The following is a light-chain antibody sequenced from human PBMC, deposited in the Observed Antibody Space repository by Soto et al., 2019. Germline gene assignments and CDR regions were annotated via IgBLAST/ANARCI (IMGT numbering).Light chain of an antibody. CDR3: QQYNNWWT. CDR2: GAS. CDR1: QSVSSS. Sequence: EIEMTQSPDTLSVSPGERATLSCRASQSVSSSLAWYQQKPGQTPRLLIYGASTRATGIPARFSGSGSGTEFTLTSSSLQSEDSAVDYCQQYNNWWTFGQGTKVEIK. J-gene: IGKJ1*01. V-gene: IGKV3-15*01.